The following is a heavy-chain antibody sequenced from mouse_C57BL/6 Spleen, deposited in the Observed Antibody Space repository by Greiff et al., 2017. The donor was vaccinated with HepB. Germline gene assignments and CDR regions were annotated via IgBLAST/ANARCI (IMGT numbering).Heavy chain of an antibody. Sequence: DVKLVESGAGLVKPGGSLKLSCAASGFTFSSYAMSWVRQTPEKRLEWVAYISSGGDYLYYADTVKGRFTITRDNARNTLYLQMSRLKSEDTAIYDCTRDKVHYYYGRDYAMDYWGQGTSVTVSS. V-gene: IGHV5-9-1*02. CDR1: GFTFSSYA. CDR2: ISSGGDYL. J-gene: IGHJ4*01. D-gene: IGHD1-1*01. CDR3: TRDKVHYYYGRDYAMDY.